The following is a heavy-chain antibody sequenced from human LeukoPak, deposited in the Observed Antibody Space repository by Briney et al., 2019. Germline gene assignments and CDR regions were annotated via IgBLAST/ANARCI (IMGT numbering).Heavy chain of an antibody. D-gene: IGHD3-22*01. Sequence: GGSLRLSCAASGFTFSSYAMSWVRQAPGKGLEWVSAISGSGGSTYYADSVKGRFTISRDNSKNTLYLQMNSLRAEDTAVYYCAKDGVGITMIVVVISLGAFDIWGQGTMVTVSS. CDR3: AKDGVGITMIVVVISLGAFDI. V-gene: IGHV3-23*01. CDR1: GFTFSSYA. J-gene: IGHJ3*02. CDR2: ISGSGGST.